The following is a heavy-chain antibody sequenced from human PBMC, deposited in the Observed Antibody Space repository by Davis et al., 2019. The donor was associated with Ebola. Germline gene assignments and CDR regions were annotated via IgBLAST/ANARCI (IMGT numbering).Heavy chain of an antibody. Sequence: GESLKISCAASGFIFSSYEMNWVRQAPGKGLEWVSYISSSGSTIYYADSVKGRFTISRHNSKNTLYLQMNSLRAEDTAVYYCARGGAAAGTAPADYWGQGTLVTVSS. CDR3: ARGGAAAGTAPADY. CDR1: GFIFSSYE. V-gene: IGHV3-48*03. J-gene: IGHJ4*02. CDR2: ISSSGSTI. D-gene: IGHD6-13*01.